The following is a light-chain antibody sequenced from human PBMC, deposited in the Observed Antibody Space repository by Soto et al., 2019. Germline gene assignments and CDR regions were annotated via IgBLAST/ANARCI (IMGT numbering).Light chain of an antibody. Sequence: QSALTHPPSASGSPGQSVTSSCTGTSSDVGGYNYVSWYQQHPGKAPKLMIYEVSKRPSGVPDRFSGSKSGNTASLTVSGLQAEDEADYYCSSYAGSNNPYVFGTGTKLTVL. J-gene: IGLJ1*01. CDR3: SSYAGSNNPYV. CDR2: EVS. V-gene: IGLV2-8*01. CDR1: SSDVGGYNY.